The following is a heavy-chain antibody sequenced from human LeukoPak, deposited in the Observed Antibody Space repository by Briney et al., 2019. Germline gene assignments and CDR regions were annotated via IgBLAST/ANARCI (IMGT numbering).Heavy chain of an antibody. CDR3: ARDSSPYCGDDCYFDAFDL. D-gene: IGHD2-21*02. J-gene: IGHJ3*01. Sequence: GGSLRLSCAASGFTFSDYYMSWIRQAPGKGQEWVSYISSSSSYTNYADSVKGRFTISRDNAKNSLYLQMNSLRAEDTAVYYCARDSSPYCGDDCYFDAFDLWGQGTMVTVSS. CDR1: GFTFSDYY. CDR2: ISSSSSYT. V-gene: IGHV3-11*05.